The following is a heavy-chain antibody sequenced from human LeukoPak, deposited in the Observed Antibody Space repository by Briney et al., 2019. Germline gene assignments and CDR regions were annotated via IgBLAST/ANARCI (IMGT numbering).Heavy chain of an antibody. CDR1: GFTFITYA. V-gene: IGHV3-64*02. D-gene: IGHD6-19*01. CDR3: VRGGAVVAGTYDY. Sequence: GGSLRLSCAASGFTFITYAFHWVRQAPGKGLEYVSAISNNGEDTYYADSVKGRFTISRDNSKNTLYLQMGSLRAEDMAVYYCVRGGAVVAGTYDYWGQGTLVTVSS. J-gene: IGHJ4*02. CDR2: ISNNGEDT.